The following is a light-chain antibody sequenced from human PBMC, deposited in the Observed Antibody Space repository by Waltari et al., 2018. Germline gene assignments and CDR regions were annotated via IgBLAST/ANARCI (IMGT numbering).Light chain of an antibody. CDR1: SSDVCGSNF. Sequence: QSALPQPASVSGSPGQSTTPPCSGTSSDVCGSNFVSLYQTHPDKAPKLIIFDVSNRPPGISDRFSGSKSGNTASLIISGLQTGDEAEYYCSSYASSGSLVFGSGTLVTVL. CDR2: DVS. J-gene: IGLJ6*01. CDR3: SSYASSGSLV. V-gene: IGLV2-14*03.